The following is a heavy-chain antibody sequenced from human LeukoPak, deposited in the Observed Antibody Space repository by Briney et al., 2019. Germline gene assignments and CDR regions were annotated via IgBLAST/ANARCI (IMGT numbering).Heavy chain of an antibody. Sequence: SETLSLTCAVYGGSFSGYYWSWIRQPPGKGLDWIGETNHSGSTNYNPSLKSRVTISVDTSKNQFSLTLRSVPAADTAVYYFSRVKAVVTPWVFEYWGQGTLITVSS. V-gene: IGHV4-34*01. CDR2: TNHSGST. CDR3: SRVKAVVTPWVFEY. CDR1: GGSFSGYY. J-gene: IGHJ4*02. D-gene: IGHD4-23*01.